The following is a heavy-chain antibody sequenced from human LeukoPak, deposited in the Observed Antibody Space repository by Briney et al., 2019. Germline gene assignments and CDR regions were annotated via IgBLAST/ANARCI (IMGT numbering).Heavy chain of an antibody. Sequence: GGSLRLSCAASGFTVSSNYMSWVRQAPGKGLEWVANIKEDGTETYYVDSVKGRFTISRDNAKNSLYLQMNSLRVEDTAVYYCAKEGRSLQTYWGQGTLVTVSS. J-gene: IGHJ4*02. CDR2: IKEDGTET. CDR1: GFTVSSNY. V-gene: IGHV3-7*03. CDR3: AKEGRSLQTY. D-gene: IGHD5-24*01.